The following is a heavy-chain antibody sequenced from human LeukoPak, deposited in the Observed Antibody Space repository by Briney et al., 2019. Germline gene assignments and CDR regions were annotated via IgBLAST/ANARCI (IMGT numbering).Heavy chain of an antibody. CDR1: GYTLTSYG. Sequence: ASVKVSCKASGYTLTSYGISWVRQAPGQGLEWMGWISAYNGNTNYAQKLQGRVTMTTDTSTSTAYMELRSLRSDDTAVYYCARRVGYCSSTSCFEYWFDPWGRGTPVTVSS. J-gene: IGHJ5*02. CDR2: ISAYNGNT. V-gene: IGHV1-18*01. CDR3: ARRVGYCSSTSCFEYWFDP. D-gene: IGHD2-2*01.